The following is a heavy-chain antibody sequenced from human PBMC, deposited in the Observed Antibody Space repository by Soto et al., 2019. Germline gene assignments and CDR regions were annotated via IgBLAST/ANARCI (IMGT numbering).Heavy chain of an antibody. CDR3: ARESRSWYGSIWDY. J-gene: IGHJ4*02. D-gene: IGHD6-13*01. V-gene: IGHV4-59*01. Sequence: SATLSITCTFSGGSISSYYWSWIRQPPGKGLEWIGYIYYSGGTNYNPSLKSQVTISVDTSKNQFSLKLNSVTAADTAVYYCARESRSWYGSIWDYWGQGTLVTVS. CDR1: GGSISSYY. CDR2: IYYSGGT.